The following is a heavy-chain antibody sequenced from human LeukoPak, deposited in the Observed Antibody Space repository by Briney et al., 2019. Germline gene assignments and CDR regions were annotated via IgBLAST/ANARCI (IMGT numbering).Heavy chain of an antibody. V-gene: IGHV3-43D*03. D-gene: IGHD3-22*01. Sequence: GGSLRLSCAASGFTFDDYAMHWVRQAPGKGLEWVSLISWDGGSTYYADSVKGRFTISRDNSKNSLYLQMDSLRAEDTALYYCAKAGYESSGFGSYFDYWGQGTLVTVSS. CDR1: GFTFDDYA. CDR2: ISWDGGST. CDR3: AKAGYESSGFGSYFDY. J-gene: IGHJ4*02.